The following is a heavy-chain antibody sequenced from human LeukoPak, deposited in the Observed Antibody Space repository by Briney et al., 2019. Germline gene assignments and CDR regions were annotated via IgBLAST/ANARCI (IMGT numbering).Heavy chain of an antibody. Sequence: PGGSLRLSCAASGFTFSSYWMSWVRQAPEKGLEWVANIKQDGSERYYVDSVKGRFTISRDNAKNSLYLQMNSLRAEDTAVYYCARDGGIAAAVFDYWGQGTLVTVSS. CDR2: IKQDGSER. V-gene: IGHV3-7*01. CDR1: GFTFSSYW. D-gene: IGHD6-13*01. J-gene: IGHJ4*02. CDR3: ARDGGIAAAVFDY.